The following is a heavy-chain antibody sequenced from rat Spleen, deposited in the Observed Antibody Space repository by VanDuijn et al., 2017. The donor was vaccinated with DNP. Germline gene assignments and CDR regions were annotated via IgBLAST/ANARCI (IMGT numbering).Heavy chain of an antibody. CDR1: GFTFTDFY. J-gene: IGHJ4*01. Sequence: EVKLLESGGGLVQPGGSMRLSCPASGFTFTDFYMNWIRQPAGRAPEWLGFIRNKANGYTTEYNPSVKGRFTISRDNTQNMLFLQMNTLRVEDTATYYCTRFGVGFTMDDWGQGTSVTVSS. V-gene: IGHV7-7*01. CDR3: TRFGVGFTMDD. CDR2: IRNKANGYTT. D-gene: IGHD4-4*01.